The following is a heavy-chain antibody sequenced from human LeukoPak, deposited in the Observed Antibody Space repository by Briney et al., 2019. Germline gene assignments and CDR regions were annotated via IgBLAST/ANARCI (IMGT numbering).Heavy chain of an antibody. D-gene: IGHD2-2*01. CDR2: IYSSGST. V-gene: IGHV4-4*07. J-gene: IGHJ2*01. Sequence: SETLSLTCTVSGGSISSYYWSWIRQPAGKGLEWIGRIYSSGSTNYNPSLKRRVTMSVDTSKNQFSLKLSSVTDADTAVYYCARGQYHLLYWYFDLWGRGTLVTVSS. CDR1: GGSISSYY. CDR3: ARGQYHLLYWYFDL.